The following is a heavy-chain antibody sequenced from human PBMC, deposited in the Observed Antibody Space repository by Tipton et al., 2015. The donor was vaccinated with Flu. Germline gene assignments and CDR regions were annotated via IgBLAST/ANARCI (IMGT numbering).Heavy chain of an antibody. V-gene: IGHV5-51*01. CDR1: GYSFSSYW. Sequence: QLVQSGAEVKKPGESLKISCKGPGYSFSSYWIGWVRQMPGKGLEWMGIIYVGDSDTKYSPSFKGQVTISVDKSISAAYLQWSSLRASDPAMYYWARHIWGYNILTGYPYYFDYWGQGTLVTVSS. CDR2: IYVGDSDT. J-gene: IGHJ4*02. D-gene: IGHD3-9*01. CDR3: ARHIWGYNILTGYPYYFDY.